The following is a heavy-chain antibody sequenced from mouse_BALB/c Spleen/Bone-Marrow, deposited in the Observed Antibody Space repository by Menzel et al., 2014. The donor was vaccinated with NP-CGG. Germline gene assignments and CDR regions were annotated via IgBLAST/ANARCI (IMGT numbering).Heavy chain of an antibody. CDR2: INPGSGGT. D-gene: IGHD2-4*01. J-gene: IGHJ4*01. CDR3: ARDGDYDEGYAMDY. V-gene: IGHV1-54*01. Sequence: QVQLQQPGAELVRPGTSVKVSCKASGYAFTNYLIEWVKRRPGQGLEWIGVINPGSGGTNYNEKFKGKATLTADKSSSTAYMQLSSLTSDDSAVYFCARDGDYDEGYAMDYWGQGTSVTASS. CDR1: GYAFTNYL.